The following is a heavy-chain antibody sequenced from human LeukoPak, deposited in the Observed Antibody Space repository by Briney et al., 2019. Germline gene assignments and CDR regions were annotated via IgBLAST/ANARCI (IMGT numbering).Heavy chain of an antibody. Sequence: ASVKVSCKASGYTFTGYYMHWVRQAPGQGLEWMGWINPNSGGTNYAQKFQGRVTMTRDTSISTAYMELSRLRSEDTAVYYCARDPTIFGVVTPSRSGWFDPWGQGTLVTVSS. V-gene: IGHV1-2*02. D-gene: IGHD3-3*01. CDR2: INPNSGGT. CDR1: GYTFTGYY. CDR3: ARDPTIFGVVTPSRSGWFDP. J-gene: IGHJ5*02.